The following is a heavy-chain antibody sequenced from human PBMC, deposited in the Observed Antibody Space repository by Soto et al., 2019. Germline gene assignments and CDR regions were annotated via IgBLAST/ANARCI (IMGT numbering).Heavy chain of an antibody. V-gene: IGHV3-23*01. CDR1: GFTFSMSA. J-gene: IGHJ4*02. CDR3: ATVHSTSRSFDY. Sequence: GGSLRLSCAASGFTFSMSAMSWVRQAPGKGLEWVSTTGLNGRTTYYADSVKGRFTVSRDNSKNALHLQMNSLRAEDTAVYYCATVHSTSRSFDYWGQGTLVTVSS. D-gene: IGHD2-2*01. CDR2: TGLNGRTT.